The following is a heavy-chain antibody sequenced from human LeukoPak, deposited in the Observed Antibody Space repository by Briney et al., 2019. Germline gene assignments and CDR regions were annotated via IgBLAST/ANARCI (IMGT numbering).Heavy chain of an antibody. J-gene: IGHJ4*02. Sequence: ASVKVSCKASGYTFTGYYMHWVRQAPGQGLEWMGWINPNSGGTNYAQKFQGRVTMTRDTSISTAYMELSRLRSDDTAVYYRARDIAAAALPGFDYWGQGTLVTVSS. CDR1: GYTFTGYY. D-gene: IGHD6-13*01. V-gene: IGHV1-2*02. CDR2: INPNSGGT. CDR3: ARDIAAAALPGFDY.